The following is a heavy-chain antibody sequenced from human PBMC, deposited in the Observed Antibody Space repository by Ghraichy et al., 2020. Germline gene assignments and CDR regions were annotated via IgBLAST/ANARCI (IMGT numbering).Heavy chain of an antibody. CDR2: ISGSGGST. V-gene: IGHV3-23*01. J-gene: IGHJ6*03. Sequence: GGSLRLSCAASGFTFSSYAMSWVRQAPGKGLEWVSAISGSGGSTYYADSVKGRFTISRDNSKNTLYLQMNSLRAEDTAVYYCAKVKPGVSGRPKLWSPVTTFGMDVWGKGTTVTVSS. CDR3: AKVKPGVSGRPKLWSPVTTFGMDV. D-gene: IGHD1-26*01. CDR1: GFTFSSYA.